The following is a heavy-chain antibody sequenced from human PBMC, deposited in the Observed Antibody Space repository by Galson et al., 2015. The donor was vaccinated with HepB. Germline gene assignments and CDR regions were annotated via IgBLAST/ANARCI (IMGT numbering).Heavy chain of an antibody. CDR1: GVTFSDYW. CDR2: IKHDAFET. V-gene: IGHV3-7*01. CDR3: ARDDTRGDFLTGYYDGLDI. Sequence: SLRLSCAASGVTFSDYWMTWVRQPPGKGLEWVASIKHDAFETYYMDSVKGRFTISRDNAKNSLYLQMNSLRAEDTAVYFCARDDTRGDFLTGYYDGLDIWGQGTMVTVSS. D-gene: IGHD3-9*01. J-gene: IGHJ3*02.